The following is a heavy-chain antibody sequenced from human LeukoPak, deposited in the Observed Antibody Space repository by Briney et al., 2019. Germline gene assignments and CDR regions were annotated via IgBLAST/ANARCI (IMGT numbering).Heavy chain of an antibody. V-gene: IGHV1-69*04. CDR2: IIPILGIA. D-gene: IGHD3-16*02. J-gene: IGHJ6*02. CDR1: GGTFSSYA. CDR3: ASKSSAYYYYGMDV. Sequence: KISCKASGGTFSSYAISWVRQAPGQGLEWMGRIIPILGIANYAQKFQGRVTITADKSTSTAYMELSSLRSEDTAVYYCASKSSAYYYYGMDVWGQGTTVTVSS.